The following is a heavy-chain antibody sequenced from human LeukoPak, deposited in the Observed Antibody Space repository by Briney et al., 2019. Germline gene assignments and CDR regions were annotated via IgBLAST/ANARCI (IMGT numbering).Heavy chain of an antibody. CDR2: ISSSSSYI. D-gene: IGHD3-10*01. V-gene: IGHV3-21*01. Sequence: GGSLRLSCATSGFTFSSSAMSWVRQPPGKGLEWVSSISSSSSYIYYADSVKGRFTISRDNAKNSLYLQMNSLRAEDTAVYYCARDAVIRVFDYWGQGTLVTVSS. J-gene: IGHJ4*02. CDR1: GFTFSSSA. CDR3: ARDAVIRVFDY.